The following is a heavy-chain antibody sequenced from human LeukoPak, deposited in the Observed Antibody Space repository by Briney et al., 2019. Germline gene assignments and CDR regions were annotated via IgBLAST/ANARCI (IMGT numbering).Heavy chain of an antibody. CDR3: ARGRDGYNLSY. Sequence: PSGTLSLTCTVSGGSISSYYWSWIRQPPGKGLEWIGYIYYSGSTNYNPSLKSRVTISVDTSKNQFSLKLSSVTAADTAVYYCARGRDGYNLSYWGQGTLVTVSS. J-gene: IGHJ4*02. D-gene: IGHD5-24*01. CDR1: GGSISSYY. CDR2: IYYSGST. V-gene: IGHV4-59*01.